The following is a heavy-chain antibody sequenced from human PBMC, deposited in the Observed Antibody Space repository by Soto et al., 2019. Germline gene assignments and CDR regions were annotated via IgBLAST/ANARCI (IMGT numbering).Heavy chain of an antibody. CDR3: AREFWSGYSGVYYFDY. V-gene: IGHV1-69*01. Sequence: QVQLVQSGAEVTKPGSSVKVSCKASGGPFSSYAISWVRQAPGQGLEWMGGIIPIFGTANYAQKFQGRVTITADESTSTAYMELSSLRSEDTAVYYCAREFWSGYSGVYYFDYWGQGTLVTVSS. D-gene: IGHD3-3*01. CDR1: GGPFSSYA. J-gene: IGHJ4*02. CDR2: IIPIFGTA.